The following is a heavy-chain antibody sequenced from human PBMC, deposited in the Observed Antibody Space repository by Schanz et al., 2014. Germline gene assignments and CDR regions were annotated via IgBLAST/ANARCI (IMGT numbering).Heavy chain of an antibody. CDR3: ARFLARYQYYGVDV. CDR2: ITTGGNT. V-gene: IGHV3-23*01. CDR1: GFTFSTYA. J-gene: IGHJ6*02. Sequence: VQLLQSGGALVQPGGSLRLSCSASGFTFSTYAMSWARQTPGKGLEWVSSITTGGNTYYRDSVKGRFTISRDSSKNTLYLQMNSLRADDTAVYYCARFLARYQYYGVDVWGQGTTVIVSS. D-gene: IGHD3-3*01.